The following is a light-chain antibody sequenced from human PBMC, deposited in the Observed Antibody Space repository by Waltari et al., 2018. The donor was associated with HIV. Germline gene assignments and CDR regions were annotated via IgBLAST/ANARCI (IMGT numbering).Light chain of an antibody. Sequence: SVLTQPPSASGTPGQRVTISCSGGTSNIGSNDVFWYQHLPGTAPKLLIHRNDRRPSGVPDRFSGSTSGNSASRAIGGLRSEDEADYYCVAWDDGLRGVVFGGGTRVAVL. CDR2: RND. CDR1: TSNIGSND. CDR3: VAWDDGLRGVV. J-gene: IGLJ2*01. V-gene: IGLV1-47*01.